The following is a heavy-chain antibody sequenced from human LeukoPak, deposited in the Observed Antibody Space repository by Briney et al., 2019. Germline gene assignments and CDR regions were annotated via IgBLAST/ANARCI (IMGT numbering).Heavy chain of an antibody. V-gene: IGHV3-30*18. CDR1: AFIFSSYG. J-gene: IGHJ4*02. Sequence: HPGGSLRLSCAASAFIFSSYGMHWVRQAPGKGLEWVALISYDGSNEYYADSVKGRFTISRDNSKNTLYLQMNSLRAEDTAVYYCAKDRHYESNVLGYWGQGNLVTVSS. D-gene: IGHD3-22*01. CDR3: AKDRHYESNVLGY. CDR2: ISYDGSNE.